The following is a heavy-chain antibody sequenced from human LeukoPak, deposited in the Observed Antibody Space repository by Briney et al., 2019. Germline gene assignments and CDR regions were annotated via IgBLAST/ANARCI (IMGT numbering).Heavy chain of an antibody. V-gene: IGHV4-39*07. Sequence: SQTLSLTCTVSGGSISSSSYYWGWIRQPPGKGLEWIGSIYYSGSTYYNPSLKSRVTISVDTSKNQFSLKLSSVTAADTAVYYCASGYSSSRQNRKDFDYWGQGTLVTVSS. D-gene: IGHD6-13*01. CDR3: ASGYSSSRQNRKDFDY. J-gene: IGHJ4*02. CDR1: GGSISSSSYY. CDR2: IYYSGST.